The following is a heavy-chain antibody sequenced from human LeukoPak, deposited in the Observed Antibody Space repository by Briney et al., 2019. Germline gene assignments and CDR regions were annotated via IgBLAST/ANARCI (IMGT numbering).Heavy chain of an antibody. D-gene: IGHD3-10*01. J-gene: IGHJ4*02. CDR1: GGSFSGYY. CDR3: ARGRTPVLLWFGEFNRAPTLGFDY. V-gene: IGHV4-34*01. CDR2: INHSGST. Sequence: KSSETLSLTCAVYGGSFSGYYWSWIRQPPGKGLEWIGEINHSGSTNYNPSLKSRVTISVDTSKNQFSLKLSSVTAADTAVYYCARGRTPVLLWFGEFNRAPTLGFDYWGQGTLVTVSS.